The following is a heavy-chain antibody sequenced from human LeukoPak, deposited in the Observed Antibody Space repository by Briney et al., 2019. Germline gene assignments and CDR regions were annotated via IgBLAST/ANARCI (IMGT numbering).Heavy chain of an antibody. CDR3: ALTTHFDY. D-gene: IGHD3-22*01. CDR1: GFTFSSYA. V-gene: IGHV3-23*01. Sequence: GGSLRLSCAASGFTFSSYAMSWVRQAPGKGLEWVSAICGSGGSTYYADSVKGRSTISRDKSKNTLYLQMNSLRAEDTAVYYCALTTHFDYWGQGTLVTVSS. CDR2: ICGSGGST. J-gene: IGHJ4*02.